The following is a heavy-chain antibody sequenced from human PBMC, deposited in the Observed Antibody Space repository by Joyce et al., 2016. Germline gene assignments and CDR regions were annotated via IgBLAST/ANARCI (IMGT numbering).Heavy chain of an antibody. CDR2: IWCDGTKK. CDR3: ARGWTMLDY. CDR1: GFSFSSFG. D-gene: IGHD4/OR15-4a*01. V-gene: IGHV3-33*01. J-gene: IGHJ4*02. Sequence: QVHLVESGGGVVQPGTSLKLSCTATGFSFSSFGIHWVRQAPGKGMEGGSVIWCDGTKKYYAESVKGRFTISRDNSKKTAYLQMNSLRADDTGVYFCARGWTMLDYWGQGSLVTVSP.